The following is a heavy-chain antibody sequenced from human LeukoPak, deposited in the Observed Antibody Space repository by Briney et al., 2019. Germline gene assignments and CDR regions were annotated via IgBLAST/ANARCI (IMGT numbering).Heavy chain of an antibody. CDR3: AREGSSIAAAGNDAFDI. CDR1: GGSISSYY. CDR2: IYYSGST. Sequence: PSETLSLTCTVSGGSISSYYWSWIRQPPGKGLEWIGYIYYSGSTNYNPSLKSRVTISVDTSKNQFSLKLSSVTAADTAVYYCAREGSSIAAAGNDAFDIWGQGTMVTVSS. J-gene: IGHJ3*02. D-gene: IGHD6-13*01. V-gene: IGHV4-59*01.